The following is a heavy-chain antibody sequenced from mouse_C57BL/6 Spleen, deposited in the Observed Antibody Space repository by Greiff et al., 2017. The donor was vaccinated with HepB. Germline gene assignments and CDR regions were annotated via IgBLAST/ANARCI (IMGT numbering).Heavy chain of an antibody. CDR3: AKSQIYYGNYGAMDY. J-gene: IGHJ4*01. Sequence: QVQLKQPGAELVKPGASVKLSCKASGYTFTSYWMQWVKQRPGQGLEWIGEIDPSDSYTNYNQKFKGKATLTVDTSSSTAYMQLSSLTSEDSAVYYCAKSQIYYGNYGAMDYWGQGTSVTVSS. CDR1: GYTFTSYW. CDR2: IDPSDSYT. V-gene: IGHV1-50*01. D-gene: IGHD2-1*01.